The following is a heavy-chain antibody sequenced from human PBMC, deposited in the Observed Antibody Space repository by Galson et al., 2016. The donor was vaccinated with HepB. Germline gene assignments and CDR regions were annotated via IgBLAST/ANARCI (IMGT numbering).Heavy chain of an antibody. Sequence: SETLSLTCTVSGGSISSRSYYWGWIRQPPGKGLEWVGSIYYSGSTYYNPSLKSRVTMSVDTSKNQFSLKLSSVTAAETAVYYCARQDQWLADYWGQGTLVTVSS. CDR1: GGSISSRSYY. CDR3: ARQDQWLADY. D-gene: IGHD6-19*01. CDR2: IYYSGST. J-gene: IGHJ4*02. V-gene: IGHV4-39*01.